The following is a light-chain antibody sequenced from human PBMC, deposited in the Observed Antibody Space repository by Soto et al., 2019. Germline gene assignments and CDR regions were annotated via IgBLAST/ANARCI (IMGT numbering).Light chain of an antibody. V-gene: IGKV1-17*03. CDR1: QDINDY. Sequence: DFLMNQPPSAMSASIADRVTITCRSSQDINDYLAWYQQKPGQAPTRLIYSASRLQCGVPSGFRGSGSGTEFTLTIITLQPEDWAGYYCLHHRHYPWTFGQGTNVEIK. J-gene: IGKJ1*01. CDR3: LHHRHYPWT. CDR2: SAS.